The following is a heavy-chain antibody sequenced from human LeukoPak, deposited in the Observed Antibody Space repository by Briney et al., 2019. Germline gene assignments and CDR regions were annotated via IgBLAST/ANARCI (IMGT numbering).Heavy chain of an antibody. V-gene: IGHV3-9*01. CDR3: AKSLDY. J-gene: IGHJ4*02. CDR2: ISWNSGSI. CDR1: GYTFDDYA. Sequence: GGSLRLSCAASGYTFDDYAMHWVRQAPGKGLEWVSGISWNSGSIGYADSVKGRFTISRDNAKNSLYLQMNSLRAEDTALYYCAKSLDYWGQGTLVTVSS.